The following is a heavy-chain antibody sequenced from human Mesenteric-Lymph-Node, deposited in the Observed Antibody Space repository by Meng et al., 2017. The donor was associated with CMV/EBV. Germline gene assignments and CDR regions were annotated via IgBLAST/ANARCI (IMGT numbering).Heavy chain of an antibody. CDR2: MKPNSGNT. V-gene: IGHV1-8*01. J-gene: IGHJ4*02. D-gene: IGHD3-10*01. Sequence: CKDAEYTLTSYDMDWVRQATGQGLEWMGWMKPNSGNTGYAKKFQGRVTMTRNTSISTAYMELSSLRSEDTAVYYCARGDYYGSGSDYWGQGTLVTVSS. CDR1: EYTLTSYD. CDR3: ARGDYYGSGSDY.